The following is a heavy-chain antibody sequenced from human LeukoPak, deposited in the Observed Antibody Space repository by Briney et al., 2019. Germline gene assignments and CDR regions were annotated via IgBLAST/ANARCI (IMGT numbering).Heavy chain of an antibody. CDR3: ARGYCSGGGCYTAEYLPH. CDR1: GYTFTNFE. V-gene: IGHV1-8*02. J-gene: IGHJ1*01. D-gene: IGHD2-15*01. Sequence: GASVKVSCKASGYTFTNFEINWVRQVAGQGLEWMGWMRPNSGETVNVQKIQGRVTMTRDISTSTAYMELTGLRSDDTAVYFCARGYCSGGGCYTAEYLPHWGQGTLVTVPS. CDR2: MRPNSGET.